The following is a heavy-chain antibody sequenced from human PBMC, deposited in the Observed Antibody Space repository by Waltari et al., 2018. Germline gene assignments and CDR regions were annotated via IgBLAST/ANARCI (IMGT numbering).Heavy chain of an antibody. D-gene: IGHD6-6*01. J-gene: IGHJ4*02. CDR2: IYYSGST. V-gene: IGHV4-30-4*08. CDR1: GGSISSGDYY. Sequence: QVQLQESGPGLVKPSQTLSLTCTVPGGSISSGDYYWSRISQPPGKAPEWMGYIYYSGSTYYNPSLKSRVTISVDTSKNQFSLKLSSVTAADTAVYYCARVPSIAARMSFDYWGQGTLVTVSS. CDR3: ARVPSIAARMSFDY.